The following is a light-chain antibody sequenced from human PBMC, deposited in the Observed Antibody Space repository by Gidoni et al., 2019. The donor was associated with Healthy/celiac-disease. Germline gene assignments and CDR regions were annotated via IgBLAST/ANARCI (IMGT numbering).Light chain of an antibody. J-gene: IGKJ4*01. CDR2: KAS. Sequence: DIQMTQSPSTLSASVGDRFTITCRARQSSSSWLAWYQQEPGKAPNLLIYKASSLESGVPSRFSSGGCGAEFTLTISSQQQDDLATYYCQQYNSYSRTFGEGTKVEIK. V-gene: IGKV1-5*03. CDR1: QSSSSW. CDR3: QQYNSYSRT.